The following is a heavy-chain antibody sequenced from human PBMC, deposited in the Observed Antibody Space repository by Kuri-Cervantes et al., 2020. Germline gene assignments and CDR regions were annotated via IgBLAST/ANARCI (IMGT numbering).Heavy chain of an antibody. Sequence: GGSLRLSCAASGFTFDDYAMHWVRQAPGKGLEWVSGISWNSGSIGYADSVKGRFTISRDNAKNSLYLQMNSLRAEDTALYYCVRSSSWTRPPNYWGQGTLVTVSS. D-gene: IGHD6-13*01. CDR2: ISWNSGSI. V-gene: IGHV3-9*01. CDR1: GFTFDDYA. J-gene: IGHJ4*02. CDR3: VRSSSWTRPPNY.